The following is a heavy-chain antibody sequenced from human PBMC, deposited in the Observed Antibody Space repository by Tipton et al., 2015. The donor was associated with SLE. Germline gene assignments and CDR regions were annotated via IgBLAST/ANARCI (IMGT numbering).Heavy chain of an antibody. Sequence: TLSLTCAVYGGSFSGYFWSWIRQLPDKGLEWIGEINHSGTTNCNPSLKSRVTISVDTSKNQFSLKLSSVTAADTAVYYCARGGSKHYDFWGSQMGPHAFDLWGQETKVTVSS. CDR1: GGSFSGYF. CDR2: INHSGTT. J-gene: IGHJ3*01. V-gene: IGHV4-34*01. CDR3: ARGGSKHYDFWGSQMGPHAFDL. D-gene: IGHD3-3*01.